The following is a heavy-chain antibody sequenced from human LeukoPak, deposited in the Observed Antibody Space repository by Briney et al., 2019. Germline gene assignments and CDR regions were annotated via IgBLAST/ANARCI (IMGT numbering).Heavy chain of an antibody. V-gene: IGHV3-15*01. CDR3: TTVPYYDFWSGYYIFDY. D-gene: IGHD3-3*01. Sequence: GGSLRPSCAASGFTSGNAGMGWARQAPGRGLEWVGRIKRKTDGGSTDYAAPVKGRFTISRDDSKNTLYLQMNSLKTEDTAVYYCTTVPYYDFWSGYYIFDYWGQGTLVTVSS. CDR1: GFTSGNAG. CDR2: IKRKTDGGST. J-gene: IGHJ4*02.